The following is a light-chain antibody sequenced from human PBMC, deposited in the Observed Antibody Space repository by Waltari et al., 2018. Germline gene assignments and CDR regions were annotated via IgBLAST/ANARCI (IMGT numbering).Light chain of an antibody. V-gene: IGLV2-8*01. CDR1: SSDVGGYNY. CDR3: TSYAGSNLYV. CDR2: EVT. J-gene: IGLJ1*01. Sequence: QSALTQPPSASGSPGQSVTISCTGTSSDVGGYNYVSWYQQHPGKAPKLMIYEVTKRPSGVPDRFSGSRSGNTASLTVSGLQAEDEADYYCTSYAGSNLYVFGTGTKVTVV.